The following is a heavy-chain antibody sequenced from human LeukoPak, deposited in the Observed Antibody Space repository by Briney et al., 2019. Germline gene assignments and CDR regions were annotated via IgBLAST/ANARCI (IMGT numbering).Heavy chain of an antibody. CDR2: ISGSGGST. CDR1: GFTFSSYA. Sequence: GGSLRLSCAASGFTFSSYAMRWVRQAPGKGLEWVSAISGSGGSTYYADSVKGRFTISRDNSKNTLYLQMNSLRAEDTAVYYCAALSQWLTPFDYWGQGTLVTVSS. V-gene: IGHV3-23*01. J-gene: IGHJ4*02. D-gene: IGHD6-19*01. CDR3: AALSQWLTPFDY.